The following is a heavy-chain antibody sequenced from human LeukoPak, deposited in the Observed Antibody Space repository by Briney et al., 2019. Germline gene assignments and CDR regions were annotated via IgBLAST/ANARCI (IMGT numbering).Heavy chain of an antibody. CDR3: ARGSRDGDSTKAASDI. V-gene: IGHV1-2*02. Sequence: ASVKVSCKASGYTFSDYYKHLVRHARGQGLGWIGWINPNRGGTKYAQKFQGRVTLTRDTSISTAYMELNRVTSDDTAVYYCARGSRDGDSTKAASDIWGQGTMVTVSS. CDR2: INPNRGGT. J-gene: IGHJ3*02. CDR1: GYTFSDYY. D-gene: IGHD5-24*01.